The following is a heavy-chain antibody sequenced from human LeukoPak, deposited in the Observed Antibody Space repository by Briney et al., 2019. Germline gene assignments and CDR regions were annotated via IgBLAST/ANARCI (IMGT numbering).Heavy chain of an antibody. V-gene: IGHV1-18*01. CDR2: ISAYNGNT. D-gene: IGHD3-9*01. CDR1: GYTFTSYG. J-gene: IGHJ4*02. CDR3: ARTPLRYFDWFFDY. Sequence: ASVKVSCKAPGYTFTSYGISWVRQAPGQGLEWMGWISAYNGNTNYAQKLQGRVTMTTDTSTSTAYMELRSPRSDDTAVYYCARTPLRYFDWFFDYWGQGTLVTVSS.